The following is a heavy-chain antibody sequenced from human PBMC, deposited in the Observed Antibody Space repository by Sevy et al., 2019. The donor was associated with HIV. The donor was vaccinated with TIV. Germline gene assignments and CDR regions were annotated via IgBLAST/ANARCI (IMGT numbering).Heavy chain of an antibody. J-gene: IGHJ6*02. CDR3: ARVRSIYVDTTHYYAMDV. V-gene: IGHV3-7*04. CDR1: GFSFTWYW. D-gene: IGHD5-18*01. CDR2: IKQDGSEK. Sequence: GGSLRLSCAASGFSFTWYWMSWVRQTPEKGLEWVANIKQDGSEKNYVDSVKGRFTISRDNSKNILSLQMNSLRADDTAVYYCARVRSIYVDTTHYYAMDVWGQGTTVTVSS.